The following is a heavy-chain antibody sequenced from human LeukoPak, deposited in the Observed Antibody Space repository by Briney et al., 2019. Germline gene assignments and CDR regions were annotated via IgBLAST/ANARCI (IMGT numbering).Heavy chain of an antibody. CDR2: INHSGST. V-gene: IGHV4-39*07. D-gene: IGHD3-16*01. Sequence: SETLSLTCTVSGGSISSSSYYWSWIRQPPGKGLEWIGEINHSGSTNYNPSLKSRVTISVDTSKNQFSLKLSSVTAADTAVYYCASGDYGPAFLQHWGQGTLVTVSS. J-gene: IGHJ1*01. CDR1: GGSISSSSYY. CDR3: ASGDYGPAFLQH.